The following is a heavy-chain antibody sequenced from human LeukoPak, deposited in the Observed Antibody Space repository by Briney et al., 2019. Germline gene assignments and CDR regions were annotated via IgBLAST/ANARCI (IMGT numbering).Heavy chain of an antibody. CDR1: GGSISSSSYY. V-gene: IGHV4-39*07. CDR2: IYYSGST. Sequence: SETLSLTCTVSGGSISSSSYYWGWIRQPPGKGLEWIGSIYYSGSTYYNPSLKSRVTISVDTSKNQFSLKLSSVTAADTAVYYCARGVPDREINDYGGMDVWGQGTTVTVSS. CDR3: ARGVPDREINDYGGMDV. D-gene: IGHD4-17*01. J-gene: IGHJ6*02.